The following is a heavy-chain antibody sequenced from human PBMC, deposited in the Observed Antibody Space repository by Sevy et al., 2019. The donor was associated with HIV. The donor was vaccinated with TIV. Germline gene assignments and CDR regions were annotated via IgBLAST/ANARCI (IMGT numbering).Heavy chain of an antibody. CDR3: TTDIAEADKGELDY. D-gene: IGHD6-19*01. CDR2: IKSKNDGETT. Sequence: GGSLRLSCAASGFTFRNAWMNWVRQAPGKGLEWVGHIKSKNDGETTDDVAPVKGRFTISRENTKNTHYLQMNSLKVEDTAVYYCTTDIAEADKGELDYWGQGTLVTVSS. J-gene: IGHJ4*02. V-gene: IGHV3-15*01. CDR1: GFTFRNAW.